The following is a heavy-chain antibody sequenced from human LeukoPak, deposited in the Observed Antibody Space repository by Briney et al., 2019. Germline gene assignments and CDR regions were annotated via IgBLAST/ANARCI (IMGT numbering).Heavy chain of an antibody. CDR1: SGSISSYY. V-gene: IGHV4-59*01. Sequence: SETLSLTCTVSSGSISSYYWSWIRQPPGKGLEWIGYIYYSGSTNYNPSLKSRVTISVDTSKNQFSLKLSSVTAADTAIYYCAREGYFDWSPHAFDIWGQGTMVTVSS. D-gene: IGHD3-9*01. J-gene: IGHJ3*02. CDR3: AREGYFDWSPHAFDI. CDR2: IYYSGST.